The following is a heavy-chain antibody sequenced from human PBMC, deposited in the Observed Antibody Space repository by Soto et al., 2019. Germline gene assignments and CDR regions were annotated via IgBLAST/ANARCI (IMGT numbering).Heavy chain of an antibody. V-gene: IGHV3-30*18. CDR1: GFTFSHYA. Sequence: QVQLVESGGGVVQPGRSLRLSCAASGFTFSHYAMHWVRQAPGKGLEWVALMSYDGSNEYYADSVKGRFTISRDNSKNTLYLQMNSLRAKDTSVYYCAKDGTHNFAYWGQGTLVTVSS. J-gene: IGHJ4*02. CDR2: MSYDGSNE. CDR3: AKDGTHNFAY.